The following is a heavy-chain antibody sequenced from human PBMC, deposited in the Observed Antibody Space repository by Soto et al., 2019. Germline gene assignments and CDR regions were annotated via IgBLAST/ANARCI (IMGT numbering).Heavy chain of an antibody. CDR2: TYYRSKWYN. Sequence: SQTLSLTCAISGDSVSSNSAAWNWIRQSPSRGLEWLGRTYYRSKWYNDYAVSLKSRITINPDTSKNQFSLQLNSVTPEDTAVYYCLRVKVVPAAITSDWFDPWGQGTLVTVSS. J-gene: IGHJ5*02. V-gene: IGHV6-1*01. CDR3: LRVKVVPAAITSDWFDP. CDR1: GDSVSSNSAA. D-gene: IGHD2-2*01.